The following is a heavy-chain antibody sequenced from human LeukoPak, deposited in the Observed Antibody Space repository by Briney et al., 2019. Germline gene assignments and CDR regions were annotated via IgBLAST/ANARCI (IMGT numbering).Heavy chain of an antibody. Sequence: GGSLRLSCAASGFTFSSYAMSWVRQAPGKGLEWVSYISSSSSTIYYADSVKGRFTISRDNAKNSLYLQMNSLRAEDTAVYYCARLLWFGDEYYGMDVWGQGTTVTVSS. J-gene: IGHJ6*02. CDR2: ISSSSSTI. CDR1: GFTFSSYA. V-gene: IGHV3-48*04. CDR3: ARLLWFGDEYYGMDV. D-gene: IGHD3-10*01.